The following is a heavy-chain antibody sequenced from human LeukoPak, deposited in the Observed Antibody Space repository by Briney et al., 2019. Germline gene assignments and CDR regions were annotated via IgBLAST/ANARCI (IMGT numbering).Heavy chain of an antibody. D-gene: IGHD6-19*01. Sequence: GGSLRLSSAASGFTFSDFDMNWVRPAPGKGLEWISYIGSGGSTIYYADSVRGRFTISRDNANNSLYLQVNSLRAEDTAVYYCARDNSRLKDYWGQGTLGTVSS. J-gene: IGHJ4*02. CDR2: IGSGGSTI. V-gene: IGHV3-48*03. CDR3: ARDNSRLKDY. CDR1: GFTFSDFD.